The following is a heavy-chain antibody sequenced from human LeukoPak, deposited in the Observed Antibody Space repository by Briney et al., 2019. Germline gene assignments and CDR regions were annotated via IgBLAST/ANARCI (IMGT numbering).Heavy chain of an antibody. CDR1: GGSFSGYY. D-gene: IGHD2-15*01. J-gene: IGHJ4*02. CDR2: IYYSGST. CDR3: ARDDEAASFGY. V-gene: IGHV4-59*01. Sequence: SETLSLTCAVYGGSFSGYYWSWIRQPPGKGLEWIGYIYYSGSTNYNPSLKSRVTISVDTSKNQFSLKLSSVTAADTAVYYCARDDEAASFGYWGQGTLVTVSS.